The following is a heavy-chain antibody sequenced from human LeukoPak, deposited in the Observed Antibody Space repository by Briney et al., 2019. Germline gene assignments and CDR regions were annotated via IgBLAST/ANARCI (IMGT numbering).Heavy chain of an antibody. CDR3: ARRSRLYKHETTGYHDS. D-gene: IGHD3-9*01. J-gene: IGHJ4*02. Sequence: PSETLSLTCNVSGDYITTTNYSWAWIRQPPGKGLDWIANIFYSGNTYYNPSLKSRVTISIDTSRKQISLQLRSVSATDTAIYYCARRSRLYKHETTGYHDSWGQGTLVTVSS. CDR1: GDYITTTNYS. V-gene: IGHV4-39*01. CDR2: IFYSGNT.